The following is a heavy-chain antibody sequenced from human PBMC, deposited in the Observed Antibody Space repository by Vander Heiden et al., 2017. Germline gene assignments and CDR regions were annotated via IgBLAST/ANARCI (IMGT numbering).Heavy chain of an antibody. CDR2: ISGSGGST. CDR1: GFPFSSYA. V-gene: IGHV3-23*01. J-gene: IGHJ4*02. CDR3: AKDQQLVYDY. D-gene: IGHD6-6*01. Sequence: EVQLLESGGGLVQPGGSLRLSCAASGFPFSSYAMSWVRQAPGKGLDWVSAISGSGGSTYYADSVKGRFTISRDNSKNTLYLQMDSLRAEDTAVYYCAKDQQLVYDYWAREPWSPSPQ.